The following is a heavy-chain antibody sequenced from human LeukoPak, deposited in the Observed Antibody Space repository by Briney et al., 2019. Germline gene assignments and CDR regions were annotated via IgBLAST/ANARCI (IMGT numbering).Heavy chain of an antibody. V-gene: IGHV3-7*01. CDR3: AREQGTIGWFGELINYGMDV. J-gene: IGHJ6*02. D-gene: IGHD3-10*01. Sequence: GGSLRLSCAASGFTFSSYWMSWVRQAPGKGLEWVANIKQDGSEKYYVDSVKGRFTIFRDNAKNSLYLQMNSLRAEDTAVYYCAREQGTIGWFGELINYGMDVWGQGTTVTVSS. CDR2: IKQDGSEK. CDR1: GFTFSSYW.